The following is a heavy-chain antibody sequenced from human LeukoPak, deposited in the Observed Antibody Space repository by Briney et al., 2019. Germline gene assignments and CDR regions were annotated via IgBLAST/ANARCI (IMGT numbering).Heavy chain of an antibody. V-gene: IGHV4-59*01. Sequence: PSETLSLTCTVSGGSFSSYYWSWIRQPPGKGMEWVGYIYYSGSTNYNPSLKRGVTISVDTSKNQFSLKLSSVTAADTAVYYCARSSGYYFFDYWGQGTLVTVSS. CDR3: ARSSGYYFFDY. CDR1: GGSFSSYY. D-gene: IGHD3-22*01. CDR2: IYYSGST. J-gene: IGHJ4*02.